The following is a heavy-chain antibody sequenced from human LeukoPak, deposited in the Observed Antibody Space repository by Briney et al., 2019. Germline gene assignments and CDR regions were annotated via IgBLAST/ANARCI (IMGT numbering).Heavy chain of an antibody. Sequence: GGSLRLSCAASGFTFRSYVMSWVRQAPGEGLEWVSGVSVGGDKTYYAGSVKGRFTISRDNSKNTLYLEMNNLKAEDTAVYYCAKGVDSSGYYPFDYWGQGTLVTVSS. D-gene: IGHD3-22*01. V-gene: IGHV3-23*01. CDR2: VSVGGDKT. CDR1: GFTFRSYV. J-gene: IGHJ4*02. CDR3: AKGVDSSGYYPFDY.